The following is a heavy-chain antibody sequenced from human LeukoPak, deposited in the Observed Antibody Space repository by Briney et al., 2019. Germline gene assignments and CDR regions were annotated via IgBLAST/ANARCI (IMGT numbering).Heavy chain of an antibody. CDR2: ISGGRGGA. J-gene: IGHJ4*02. CDR1: GFTFHNFA. Sequence: GGSLRLSCEASGFTFHNFAMTWVRQAPVRGPEWVSTISGGRGGAFYADSVKGRFTISRDDSKSTLYLQMSSLSVADTAVYFCAKDTPYFEHWDQGVLVTVAS. CDR3: AKDTPYFEH. V-gene: IGHV3-23*01.